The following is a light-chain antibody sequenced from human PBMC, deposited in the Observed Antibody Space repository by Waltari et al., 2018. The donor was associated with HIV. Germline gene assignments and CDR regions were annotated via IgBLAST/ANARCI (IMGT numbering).Light chain of an antibody. CDR2: GVS. Sequence: QSALTQPPSASGSPGQSVTISCTGTSSDVGGYNYVSWYQQHPGKAPKLLIYGVSKRPSGVPDRFLGSKSGNTASLTVSGLQAEDEADYYCSSYAGSNNLGVFGGGTKLTVL. CDR3: SSYAGSNNLGV. J-gene: IGLJ2*01. CDR1: SSDVGGYNY. V-gene: IGLV2-8*01.